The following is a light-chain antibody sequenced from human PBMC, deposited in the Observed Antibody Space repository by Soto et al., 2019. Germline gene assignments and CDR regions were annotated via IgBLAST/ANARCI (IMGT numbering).Light chain of an antibody. CDR3: LLYYGGAQVL. J-gene: IGLJ2*01. CDR1: AGAVTSAYY. Sequence: QTVVTQEPSLTVSPGGTVTLTCASSAGAVTSAYYTNWLQEKPGQAPRALIYSTSEKHSWTPARFSGSLLGGKAALTLSAAQHEDEADYYCLLYYGGAQVLFGGGTTLTVL. V-gene: IGLV7-43*01. CDR2: STS.